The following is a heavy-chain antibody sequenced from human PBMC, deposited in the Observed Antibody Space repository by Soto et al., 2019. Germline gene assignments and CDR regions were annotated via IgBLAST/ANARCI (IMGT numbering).Heavy chain of an antibody. V-gene: IGHV5-51*01. CDR2: IYPEDSET. D-gene: IGHD3-3*01. J-gene: IGHJ5*02. CDR3: ARESRFLEWLSLNWFDP. CDR1: GYSFTNYW. Sequence: PGESLKISCKGSGYSFTNYWIGWVRQMPGKDLEWIGIIYPEDSETRYSPSFQGLVTISVDKSISTAYLQWNSLQASDTAVYYCARESRFLEWLSLNWFDPWGQGTLVTVSS.